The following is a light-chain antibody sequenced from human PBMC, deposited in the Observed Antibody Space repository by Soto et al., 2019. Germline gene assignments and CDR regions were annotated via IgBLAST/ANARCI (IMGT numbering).Light chain of an antibody. CDR1: QGINNY. CDR2: AAS. J-gene: IGKJ1*01. CDR3: QQCNGYSRT. V-gene: IGKV1-27*01. Sequence: IQMTQSPFSLSSSVGDRVTITCRASQGINNYLAWYQQKPGKVPRLLIYAASTLQSGVPSRFSGSGSGTEFTLTISSLQPDDFATYYCQQCNGYSRTFGQGTKVDI.